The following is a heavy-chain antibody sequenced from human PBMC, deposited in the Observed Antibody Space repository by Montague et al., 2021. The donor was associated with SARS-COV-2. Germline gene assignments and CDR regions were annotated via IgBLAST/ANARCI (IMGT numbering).Heavy chain of an antibody. Sequence: TLSLTCTVSGGSISSGGYYWSWIRQHPGKDLVWIGYISYSGSTYYNPSLKSRVTISVDTSKNQFSLKLSSVTAADTAVYYCARVQGITMIVVVIGAFDNWGQGTMVTVSS. CDR2: ISYSGST. V-gene: IGHV4-31*03. CDR1: GGSISSGGYY. J-gene: IGHJ3*02. CDR3: ARVQGITMIVVVIGAFDN. D-gene: IGHD3-22*01.